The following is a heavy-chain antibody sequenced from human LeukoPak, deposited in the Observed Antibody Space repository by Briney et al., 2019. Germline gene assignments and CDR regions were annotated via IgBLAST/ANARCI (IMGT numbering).Heavy chain of an antibody. CDR3: AKAAVTTRSGCTTASMDV. CDR1: GFTFSTYA. J-gene: IGHJ6*02. D-gene: IGHD1-1*01. Sequence: PGGSLRLSCAAFGFTFSTYAMSWVRQAPGKGLECVSGISGSGGSTYYADSVKGRFTISRDNSKNTLYLQMNSLRAEDTAVYYCAKAAVTTRSGCTTASMDVWGQGTTVIVSS. V-gene: IGHV3-23*01. CDR2: ISGSGGST.